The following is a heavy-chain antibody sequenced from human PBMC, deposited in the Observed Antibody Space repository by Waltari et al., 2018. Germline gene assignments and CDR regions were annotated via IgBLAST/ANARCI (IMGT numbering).Heavy chain of an antibody. V-gene: IGHV3-33*01. D-gene: IGHD6-6*01. CDR2: IWYDGSNK. CDR1: GSTFSSYG. Sequence: QVQLVESGGGVVQPGRSLRLSCAASGSTFSSYGMHWVRQAPGKGLEWVAVIWYDGSNKYYADSVKGRFTISRDNSKNTLYLQMNSLRAEDTAVYYCARSNSSSFDYWGQGTLVTVSS. J-gene: IGHJ4*02. CDR3: ARSNSSSFDY.